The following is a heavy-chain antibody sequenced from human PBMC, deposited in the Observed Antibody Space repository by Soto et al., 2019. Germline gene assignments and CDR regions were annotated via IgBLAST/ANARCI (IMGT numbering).Heavy chain of an antibody. D-gene: IGHD2-2*02. CDR1: GLTFSSYA. CDR2: ISGSDGRT. Sequence: PGGSLRLACAASGLTFSSYAMSWVRQGPGKGLEWVSTISGSDGRTYSTDAVKGRFSMSRDNSRNTAYLQMNSLRFEDTAVYYCAKGVSQYTPLALFDYWGRGTLVAVSS. V-gene: IGHV3-23*01. J-gene: IGHJ4*02. CDR3: AKGVSQYTPLALFDY.